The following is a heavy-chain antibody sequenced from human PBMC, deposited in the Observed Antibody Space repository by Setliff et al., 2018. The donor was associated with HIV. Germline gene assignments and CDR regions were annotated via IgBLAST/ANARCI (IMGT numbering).Heavy chain of an antibody. CDR1: GFTFNYHA. V-gene: IGHV3-23*01. CDR3: AKDYTTTFWEYNWFDL. J-gene: IGHJ5*02. D-gene: IGHD3-3*01. Sequence: GGSLRLSCAASGFTFNYHAMTWVRQAPGKGLEWVSGISGSGDSTFYAHSVKGRFTISRDNSRDTPYLEMNNLRAEDTGLYYCAKDYTTTFWEYNWFDLWGQGTLVTVSS. CDR2: ISGSGDST.